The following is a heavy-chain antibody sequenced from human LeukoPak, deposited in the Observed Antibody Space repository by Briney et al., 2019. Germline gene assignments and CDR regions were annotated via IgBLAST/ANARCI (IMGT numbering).Heavy chain of an antibody. D-gene: IGHD6-19*01. CDR2: ISWGGGST. Sequence: GGSLRLSCAASGFTFDDYTMHWVRQAPGKGLEWVSLISWGGGSTYYADSVKGRFTISRDNSKNSLYLQMNSLRTEDTALYYCAKDRGSSGWQYLDYWGQGTLVTVSS. CDR1: GFTFDDYT. J-gene: IGHJ4*02. CDR3: AKDRGSSGWQYLDY. V-gene: IGHV3-43*01.